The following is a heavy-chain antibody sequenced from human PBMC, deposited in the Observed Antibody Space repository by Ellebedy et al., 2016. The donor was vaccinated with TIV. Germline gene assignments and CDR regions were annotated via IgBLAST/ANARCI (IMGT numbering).Heavy chain of an antibody. CDR2: ISNSGGST. CDR1: GFTFSSYA. V-gene: IGHV3-23*01. Sequence: GESLKISCAASGFTFSSYAMSWVRQAPGKGLEWVSAISNSGGSTYYADSVKGRFTIFRDNSKNTLYLRMSSLRGEDTAIYYCAKEKLCSTDECYAGRYFYGMDVWGQGTTVTVSS. D-gene: IGHD2-2*01. CDR3: AKEKLCSTDECYAGRYFYGMDV. J-gene: IGHJ6*02.